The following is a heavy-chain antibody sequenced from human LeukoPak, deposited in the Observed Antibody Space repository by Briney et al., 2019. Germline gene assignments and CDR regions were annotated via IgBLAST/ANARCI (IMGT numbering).Heavy chain of an antibody. Sequence: SETLSLTCTVSGGSISSYYWSWIRRPPGKGLEWIGYIYYNVSINHNPSLKSRVIISVDTSKNQFSLKLSAVTAADTAVYYCARGGSSGWYYHFDYWGQGTLVTVSS. J-gene: IGHJ4*02. CDR3: ARGGSSGWYYHFDY. CDR1: GGSISSYY. CDR2: IYYNVSI. D-gene: IGHD6-19*01. V-gene: IGHV4-59*01.